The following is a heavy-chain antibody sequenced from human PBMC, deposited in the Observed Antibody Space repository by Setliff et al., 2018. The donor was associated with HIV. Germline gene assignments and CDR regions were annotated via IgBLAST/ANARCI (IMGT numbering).Heavy chain of an antibody. CDR1: GVTFNTYA. J-gene: IGHJ4*02. CDR3: ANGGSGGQFDH. Sequence: GASVKVSCKTSGVTFNTYAFSWVRQAPGQGLEWMGDIFAFLNIPNYAQKFQGRVTITADKPTSTAYMELTGLRSEDTAIYYCANGGSGGQFDHWGQGTLVTVSS. D-gene: IGHD3-16*01. V-gene: IGHV1-69*10. CDR2: IFAFLNIP.